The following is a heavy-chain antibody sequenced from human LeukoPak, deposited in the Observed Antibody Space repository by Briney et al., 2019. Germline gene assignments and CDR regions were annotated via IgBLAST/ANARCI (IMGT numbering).Heavy chain of an antibody. Sequence: GASVKVSCKASGYTFTSYGISWVQQAPGQGLEWMGWISAYNGNTNYAQKLQGRVTMTTDTSTSTAYMELRSLRSDDTAVYYCARGLSYYDFWSGRLAPPADSLFDYWGQGTLVTVSS. V-gene: IGHV1-18*01. J-gene: IGHJ4*02. D-gene: IGHD3-3*01. CDR3: ARGLSYYDFWSGRLAPPADSLFDY. CDR1: GYTFTSYG. CDR2: ISAYNGNT.